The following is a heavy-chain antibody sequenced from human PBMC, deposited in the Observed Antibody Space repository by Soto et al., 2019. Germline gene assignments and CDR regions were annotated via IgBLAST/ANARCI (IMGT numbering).Heavy chain of an antibody. V-gene: IGHV4-4*02. D-gene: IGHD4-17*01. J-gene: IGHJ6*03. Sequence: SETLSLTCAVSGGSISSSNWWSWVRQPPGKGLEWIGEIYHRGSTNYNPSLKSRVTISVDKSKNQFSLKLSFVTAADTAVYYCARFSWYDGDSITNYYMDFWGSGATVTVSS. CDR1: GGSISSSNW. CDR2: IYHRGST. CDR3: ARFSWYDGDSITNYYMDF.